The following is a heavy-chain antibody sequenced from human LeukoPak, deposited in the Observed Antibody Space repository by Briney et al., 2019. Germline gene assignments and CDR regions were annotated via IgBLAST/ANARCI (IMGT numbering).Heavy chain of an antibody. CDR3: TRTTGQRCFDC. Sequence: GGSLRLSCAASGFTFSSYAMSWGRQAPGKGPVWISHISSGDGTNIGYADSVKGRFTISRDNAKNTLYLQMNSLGVEDTAVYYCTRTTGQRCFDCWGQGTQVTVSS. J-gene: IGHJ4*02. D-gene: IGHD4-11*01. CDR1: GFTFSSYA. CDR2: ISSGDGTNI. V-gene: IGHV3-74*01.